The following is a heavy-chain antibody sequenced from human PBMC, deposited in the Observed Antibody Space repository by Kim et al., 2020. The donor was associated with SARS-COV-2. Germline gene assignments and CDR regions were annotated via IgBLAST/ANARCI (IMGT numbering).Heavy chain of an antibody. J-gene: IGHJ4*02. V-gene: IGHV3-30*18. CDR3: AKDISGSYHAGY. CDR2: ISYDGSNK. D-gene: IGHD1-26*01. Sequence: GGSLRLSCAASGFTFSSYGMHWVRQAPGKGLEWVAVISYDGSNKYYADSVKGRFTISRDNSKNTLYLQMNSLRAEDTAVYYCAKDISGSYHAGYWGQGTLVTVSS. CDR1: GFTFSSYG.